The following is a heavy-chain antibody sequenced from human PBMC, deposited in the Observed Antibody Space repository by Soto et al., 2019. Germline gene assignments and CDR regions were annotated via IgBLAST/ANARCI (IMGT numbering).Heavy chain of an antibody. CDR3: ARDPHPDLNYYDSSELSDN. V-gene: IGHV3-33*01. Sequence: GGSLRLSCAASGFTFSSYGMHWVRQAPGKGLEWVAVIWYDGSNKYYADSVKGRFTISRDNSKNALYLQMNSLRAEDTAVYYCARDPHPDLNYYDSSELSDNWGQGTLVTVSS. CDR1: GFTFSSYG. J-gene: IGHJ4*02. D-gene: IGHD3-22*01. CDR2: IWYDGSNK.